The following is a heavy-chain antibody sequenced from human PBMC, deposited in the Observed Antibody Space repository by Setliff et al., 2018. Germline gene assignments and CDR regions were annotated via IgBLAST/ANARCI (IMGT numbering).Heavy chain of an antibody. CDR3: SRLVRYCTRTSCQSASGEDY. V-gene: IGHV1-18*01. CDR1: GYTFTNYA. D-gene: IGHD2-2*01. Sequence: ASVKVSCKASGYTFTNYAINWVRQAPGQRFEWVGWISAYSGDTYYAQKFQGRVTMTTDTSTATAYLELRSLRSDDTAVYYCSRLVRYCTRTSCQSASGEDYWGQGTLVTVSS. J-gene: IGHJ4*02. CDR2: ISAYSGDT.